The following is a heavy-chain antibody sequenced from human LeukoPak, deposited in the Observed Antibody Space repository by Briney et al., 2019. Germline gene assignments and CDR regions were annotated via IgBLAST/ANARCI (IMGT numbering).Heavy chain of an antibody. CDR2: IKQDGSEK. D-gene: IGHD3-3*01. CDR3: ARGPRDYDFWSGYSLYNWFDP. Sequence: GGSLRLSCVASGFRFSDYYMSWVRQAPGKGLEWVANIKQDGSEKYYVDSVKGRFTISRDNAKNSLYLQMNSLRAEDTAVYYCARGPRDYDFWSGYSLYNWFDPWGQGTLVTVSS. J-gene: IGHJ5*02. CDR1: GFRFSDYY. V-gene: IGHV3-7*01.